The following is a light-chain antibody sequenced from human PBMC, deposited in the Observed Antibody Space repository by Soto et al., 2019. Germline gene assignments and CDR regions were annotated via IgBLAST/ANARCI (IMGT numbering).Light chain of an antibody. CDR1: SSNVGAGYD. V-gene: IGLV1-40*01. Sequence: QSMSTEPPAVFECTWQRVTISCTGSSSNVGAGYDVHWYQQIPGTAPKLLIYANKNRPSGVPDRFSASKSGASASLAISGLQPEDEADYYCQSYDDIVTTVFGTGTKVTVL. CDR3: QSYDDIVTTV. J-gene: IGLJ1*01. CDR2: ANK.